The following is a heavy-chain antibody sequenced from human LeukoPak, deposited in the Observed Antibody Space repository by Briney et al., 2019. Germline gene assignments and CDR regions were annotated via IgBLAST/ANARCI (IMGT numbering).Heavy chain of an antibody. CDR1: GYSISTGYY. Sequence: PSETLSLTCAVSGYSISTGYYWGWIRQAPGKGLEWVSYISSSGSTIYYADSVKGRFTISRDNAKNSLYLQMNSLRAEDTAVYYCAKIDSYCSSTSCYPFDYWGQGTLVTVSS. J-gene: IGHJ4*02. CDR3: AKIDSYCSSTSCYPFDY. CDR2: ISSSGSTI. V-gene: IGHV3-11*01. D-gene: IGHD2-2*01.